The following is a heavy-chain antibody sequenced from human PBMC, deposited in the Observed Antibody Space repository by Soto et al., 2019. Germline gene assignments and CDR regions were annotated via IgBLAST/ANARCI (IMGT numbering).Heavy chain of an antibody. CDR1: GFTFSSYS. Sequence: GGSLRLSCAASGFTFSSYSMNWVRQAPGKGLEWVSYISSSSSYTNYADSVKGRFTISRDNAKNSLYLQMNSLRAEDTAVYYCAGGPQRDDCSSTSCYAGYYYYGMDVWGQGTTVTVSS. V-gene: IGHV3-21*05. D-gene: IGHD2-2*01. CDR3: AGGPQRDDCSSTSCYAGYYYYGMDV. CDR2: ISSSSSYT. J-gene: IGHJ6*02.